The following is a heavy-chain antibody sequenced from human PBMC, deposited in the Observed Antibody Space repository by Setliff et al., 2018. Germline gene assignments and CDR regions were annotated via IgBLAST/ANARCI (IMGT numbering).Heavy chain of an antibody. CDR1: GYSFTNYG. CDR2: NSV. D-gene: IGHD1-26*01. J-gene: IGHJ4*02. CDR3: ARDPKLVGAPERAFDY. V-gene: IGHV1-18*01. Sequence: ASVKVSCKTSGYSFTNYGINWVRQAPGQGLEWMGWNSVYAREFQGRVTMTIDTPTSTAYMELSSLRSDDTAVYYCARDPKLVGAPERAFDYWGQGTQVTVSS.